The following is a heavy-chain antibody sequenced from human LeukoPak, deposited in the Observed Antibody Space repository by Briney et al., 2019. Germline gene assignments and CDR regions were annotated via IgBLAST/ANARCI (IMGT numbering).Heavy chain of an antibody. V-gene: IGHV3-7*03. D-gene: IGHD2-2*01. J-gene: IGHJ4*02. CDR3: AKDLVVPAATTFDY. Sequence: GGSLRLSCAASGFTFSSYWMSWVRQAPGKGLEWVANIKQDGSEKYYVDSVKGRFTISRDNAKNSLYLQMNSLRAEDTAVYYCAKDLVVPAATTFDYWGPGTLVTVSS. CDR1: GFTFSSYW. CDR2: IKQDGSEK.